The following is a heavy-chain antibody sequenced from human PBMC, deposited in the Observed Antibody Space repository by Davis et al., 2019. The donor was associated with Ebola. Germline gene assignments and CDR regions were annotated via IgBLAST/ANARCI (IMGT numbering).Heavy chain of an antibody. CDR3: ANIGSSTSKGPTDY. J-gene: IGHJ4*02. D-gene: IGHD4-11*01. Sequence: GESLKISCEGSGFTFSNYGMSWVRQAPGKGLEWLSVISGNGGYTHYADSAKGRFSISRDNSKNTLYMQMNGLRADDTAVYYCANIGSSTSKGPTDYWGQGTLVTVSS. CDR1: GFTFSNYG. V-gene: IGHV3-23*01. CDR2: ISGNGGYT.